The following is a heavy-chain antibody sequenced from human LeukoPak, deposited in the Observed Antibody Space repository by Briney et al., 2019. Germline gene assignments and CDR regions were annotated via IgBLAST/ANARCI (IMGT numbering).Heavy chain of an antibody. V-gene: IGHV4-4*07. D-gene: IGHD6-19*01. CDR1: GGSISSYY. J-gene: IGHJ6*03. CDR3: ARAVDGGWYPYYYYYMDV. Sequence: SETLSLTCTVSGGSISSYYWSWIRQPAGKGLEWIGRIYTSGSTNYNPSLKSRVTMSVDTSKNQFSLKLSSVTAADTAVYYCARAVDGGWYPYYYYYMDVWGKGTTVTISS. CDR2: IYTSGST.